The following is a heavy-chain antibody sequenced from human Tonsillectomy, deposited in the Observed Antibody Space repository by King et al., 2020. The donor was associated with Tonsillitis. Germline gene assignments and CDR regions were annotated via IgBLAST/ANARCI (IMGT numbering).Heavy chain of an antibody. V-gene: IGHV3-30*18. D-gene: IGHD1-26*01. J-gene: IGHJ4*02. CDR2: ISNDGSNK. Sequence: VQLVESGGGVVQPGRSLRLSCAASGFTFSSYDMHWVRQAPGKGLEWVAVISNDGSNKYYVDSVKGRFTISRDNSKNTLYLQMNSLRAEDTAVYYCAKDGLGEYYFAYWGQGPLVTVSS. CDR3: AKDGLGEYYFAY. CDR1: GFTFSSYD.